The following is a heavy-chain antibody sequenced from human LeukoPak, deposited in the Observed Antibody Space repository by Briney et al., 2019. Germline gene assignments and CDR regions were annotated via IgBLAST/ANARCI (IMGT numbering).Heavy chain of an antibody. CDR1: GGSFSGFY. V-gene: IGHV4-34*01. J-gene: IGHJ6*04. D-gene: IGHD5-12*01. CDR3: ARDRIVATTYYYYYAMDV. Sequence: SENLSRNCAVYGGSFSGFYWGWIRQPQAKGLEWSGEPNHSGTTNYHPSLKSRVTISVDTSKNQFSLKLSSVTAADTAVYYCARDRIVATTYYYYYAMDVWGKGTTVTVSS. CDR2: PNHSGTT.